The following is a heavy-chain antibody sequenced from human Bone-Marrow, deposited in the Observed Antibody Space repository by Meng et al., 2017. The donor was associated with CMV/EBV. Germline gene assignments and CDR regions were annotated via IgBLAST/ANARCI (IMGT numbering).Heavy chain of an antibody. V-gene: IGHV3-21*01. CDR1: GFTFSSYS. CDR3: ARGGYSGYDYEHGMDV. D-gene: IGHD5-12*01. Sequence: GECLKISCAASGFTFSSYSMNWVRQAPGKGLEWVSSISSSSSYIYYADSVKGRFTISRDNAKNSLYLQMNSLRAEDTAVYYCARGGYSGYDYEHGMDVWGQGTTVTVSS. J-gene: IGHJ6*02. CDR2: ISSSSSYI.